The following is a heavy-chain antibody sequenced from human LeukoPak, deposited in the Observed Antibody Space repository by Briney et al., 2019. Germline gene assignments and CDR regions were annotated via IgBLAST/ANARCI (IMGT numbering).Heavy chain of an antibody. V-gene: IGHV3-33*01. J-gene: IGHJ4*02. CDR2: IWYDGSNK. CDR1: GFTFSSYG. CDR3: AREKGSRYNWNDAAFDY. Sequence: GGSLRLSCAASGFTFSSYGMHWVRQAPGKGLEWVAVIWYDGSNKYYADSVKGRSTISRDNSKNTLYLQMNSLRAEDTAVYYCAREKGSRYNWNDAAFDYWGQGTLVTVSS. D-gene: IGHD1-20*01.